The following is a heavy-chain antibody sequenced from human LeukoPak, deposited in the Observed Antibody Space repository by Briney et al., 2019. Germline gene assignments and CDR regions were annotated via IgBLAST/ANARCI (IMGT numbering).Heavy chain of an antibody. J-gene: IGHJ3*01. CDR3: ARYYSDAFDV. CDR1: GFTFSDYY. D-gene: IGHD3-10*01. CDR2: ISSTTGRII. Sequence: GGSLRPSCAASGFTFSDYYMTWIRQAPGKGLEWLSYISSTTGRIIYYADSVKGRFTISRDNTKNSLFLQMVSLRVEDTAVYYCARYYSDAFDVWGQGTVVTVSS. V-gene: IGHV3-11*04.